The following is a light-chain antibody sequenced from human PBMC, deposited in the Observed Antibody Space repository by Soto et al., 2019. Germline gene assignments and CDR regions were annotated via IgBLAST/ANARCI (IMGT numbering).Light chain of an antibody. CDR1: ESISNN. CDR3: HQYNEWPRGT. J-gene: IGKJ1*01. CDR2: SAS. Sequence: MTQSPATLSVSLGARVSLSCRANESISNNLAWYPQKPGQPPRLLIYSASTRAPGIPARVSGGGSGTQFSLTISSLQSEDFALYYCHQYNEWPRGTFGPGTKVDI. V-gene: IGKV3D-15*01.